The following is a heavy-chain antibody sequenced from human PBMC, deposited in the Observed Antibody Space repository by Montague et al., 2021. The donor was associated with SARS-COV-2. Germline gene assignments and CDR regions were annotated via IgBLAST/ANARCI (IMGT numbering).Heavy chain of an antibody. V-gene: IGHV4-31*03. CDR2: IYYSGST. D-gene: IGHD2-2*01. Sequence: TLSLTCTVSGDSISSSGYYWSWIRQHPGKGLEWIGYIYYSGSTYYNLSLKSRVTISVDTSKNQFSLKLSSVTAADTAVYYCATESLGYCSSTSCYGPHYGMDVWGQGTTVTVSS. CDR1: GDSISSSGYY. CDR3: ATESLGYCSSTSCYGPHYGMDV. J-gene: IGHJ6*02.